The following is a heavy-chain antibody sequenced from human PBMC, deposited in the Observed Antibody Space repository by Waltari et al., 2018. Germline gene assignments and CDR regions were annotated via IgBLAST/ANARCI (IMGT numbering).Heavy chain of an antibody. J-gene: IGHJ6*02. CDR3: ARGYSYGLGPYGMDV. V-gene: IGHV3-53*01. CDR2: IYSGGST. CDR1: GFTVSSNY. Sequence: EVQLVESGGGLIQPGGSLRLSCAASGFTVSSNYMSWVRQAPGTGLGWGEGIYSGGSTYSADSLKGRFTISRDNSKNTLYLQMNSLRAEDTAVYYCARGYSYGLGPYGMDVWGQGTTVTVSS. D-gene: IGHD5-18*01.